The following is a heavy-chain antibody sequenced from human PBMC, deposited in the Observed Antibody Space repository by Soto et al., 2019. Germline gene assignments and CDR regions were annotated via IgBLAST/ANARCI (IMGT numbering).Heavy chain of an antibody. J-gene: IGHJ6*03. V-gene: IGHV3-49*03. CDR3: TRGGPSGSQNYYYYYMDV. D-gene: IGHD3-10*01. CDR1: GFTFGDYA. CDR2: IRSKAYGGTT. Sequence: GGSLRLSCTASGFTFGDYAMSWFRQAPGKGLEWVGFIRSKAYGGTTEYAASVKGRFTISRDDSKSIAYLQMNSLKTEDTAVYYCTRGGPSGSQNYYYYYMDVWGKGTTVTVSS.